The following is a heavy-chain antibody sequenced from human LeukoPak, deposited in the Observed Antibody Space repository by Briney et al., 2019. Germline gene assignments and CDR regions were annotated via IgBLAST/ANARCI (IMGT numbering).Heavy chain of an antibody. Sequence: SETLSLTCAVYGGSFSGYYWSWIRQPPGKGLEWIGEINHSGSTNYNPSLKSRVTISVDTSKNQFSLKLSSVTAADTAVYYCARCSRDYMDVWGKGTTVTVSS. D-gene: IGHD3-10*02. V-gene: IGHV4-34*01. CDR2: INHSGST. CDR1: GGSFSGYY. CDR3: ARCSRDYMDV. J-gene: IGHJ6*03.